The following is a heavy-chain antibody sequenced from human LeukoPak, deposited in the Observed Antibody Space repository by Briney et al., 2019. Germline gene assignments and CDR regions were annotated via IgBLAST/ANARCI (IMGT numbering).Heavy chain of an antibody. V-gene: IGHV3-30*02. D-gene: IGHD2-8*01. CDR1: GFTFSSYG. CDR2: IRYDGSNK. Sequence: GGSLRLSCAASGFTFSSYGMHWVRQAPGKGLEWVAFIRYDGSNKYYADSVKGRFTISRDNSKNTLYLQMNSLRAADTAVYYCARDQWSYWYFDLWGRGTLVTVSS. CDR3: ARDQWSYWYFDL. J-gene: IGHJ2*01.